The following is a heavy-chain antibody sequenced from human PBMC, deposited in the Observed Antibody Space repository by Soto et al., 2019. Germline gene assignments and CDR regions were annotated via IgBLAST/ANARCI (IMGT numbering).Heavy chain of an antibody. CDR2: MYNTGST. CDR3: ARVPDR. D-gene: IGHD2-2*01. Sequence: SETLSLTCSVSGGSISSGYWSWIRQPPGKGLEWIGYMYNTGSTVYNPSFKSRVTISVDTSKNQFSLKLNSVTAADTAVYYCARVPDRWGQGTLVTVSS. CDR1: GGSISSGY. V-gene: IGHV4-59*01. J-gene: IGHJ5*02.